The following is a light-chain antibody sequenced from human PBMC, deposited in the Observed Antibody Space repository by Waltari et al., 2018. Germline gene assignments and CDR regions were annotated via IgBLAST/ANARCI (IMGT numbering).Light chain of an antibody. CDR3: MQGIHWPPLT. CDR1: QSLLSSDGKPY. V-gene: IGKV2-30*01. CDR2: KVS. Sequence: DVVMTQTPLSLSVTLGQSASIPCRSSQSLLSSDGKPYVSWFHQRPGQSPRRLFYKVSFRDSEVPDRISSSGSDTDFSLDITSVEAEDVGLYFCMQGIHWPPLTFGGGTKVEI. J-gene: IGKJ4*01.